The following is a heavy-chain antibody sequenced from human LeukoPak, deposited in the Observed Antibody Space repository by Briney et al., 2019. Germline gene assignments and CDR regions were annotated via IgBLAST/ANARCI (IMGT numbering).Heavy chain of an antibody. CDR1: GFTFSSYA. V-gene: IGHV3-23*01. CDR3: AKDSGVVPAALKSGYYDD. CDR2: ISGSGGST. Sequence: QSGGSLRFSCAASGFTFSSYAMSWVRQAPGKGLEWVSAISGSGGSTYYADSVKGRFTISRDNSKNTLYLQMNSLRAEDTAIYYCAKDSGVVPAALKSGYYDDWGQGTLVTVSS. J-gene: IGHJ4*02. D-gene: IGHD2-2*01.